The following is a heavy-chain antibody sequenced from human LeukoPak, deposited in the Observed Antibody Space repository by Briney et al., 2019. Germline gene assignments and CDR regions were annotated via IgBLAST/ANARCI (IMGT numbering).Heavy chain of an antibody. V-gene: IGHV1-18*01. D-gene: IGHD2-2*02. J-gene: IGHJ5*02. Sequence: GASVKVSCKASGYTFTNYGVSWVRLAPGQGLEWMGWISGYNGDTNYAQKLQGRVTMTTDTSTSIAYMELRSLRSDDTAVYYCASLAFPPPIVVVPAAITWGQGTLVTVSS. CDR3: ASLAFPPPIVVVPAAIT. CDR1: GYTFTNYG. CDR2: ISGYNGDT.